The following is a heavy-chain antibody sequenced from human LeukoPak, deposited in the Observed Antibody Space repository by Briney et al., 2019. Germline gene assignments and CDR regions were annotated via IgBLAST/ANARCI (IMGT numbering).Heavy chain of an antibody. CDR2: IYYSGST. Sequence: SETLSLTCTVSGGSISSYYWSWIRQPPGKGLEWIGYIYYSGSTNYNPSLKSRVTISVDTSKNQFSLKLSSVTAADTAVYYCARDRSVYYYGMVVWGQGTTVTVSS. V-gene: IGHV4-59*01. J-gene: IGHJ6*02. CDR3: ARDRSVYYYGMVV. D-gene: IGHD3-10*01. CDR1: GGSISSYY.